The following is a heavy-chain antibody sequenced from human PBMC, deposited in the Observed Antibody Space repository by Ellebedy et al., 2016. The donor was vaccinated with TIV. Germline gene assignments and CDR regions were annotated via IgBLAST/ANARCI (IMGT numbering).Heavy chain of an antibody. CDR3: ASRGLFSAYGDYAVYYYYGMDV. CDR1: GYTFTSYD. Sequence: ASVKVSCXASGYTFTSYDINWVRQATGQGLEWMGWMNPNSGNTGYAQKFQGRVTMTRDTSISTAYMELSRLRSDDTAVYYCASRGLFSAYGDYAVYYYYGMDVWGQGTTVTVSS. V-gene: IGHV1-8*01. J-gene: IGHJ6*02. CDR2: MNPNSGNT. D-gene: IGHD4-17*01.